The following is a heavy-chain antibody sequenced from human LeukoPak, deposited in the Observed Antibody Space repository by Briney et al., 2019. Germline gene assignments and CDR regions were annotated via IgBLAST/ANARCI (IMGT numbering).Heavy chain of an antibody. D-gene: IGHD3-10*01. CDR1: GYTFTSYG. V-gene: IGHV1-18*01. Sequence: ASVKVPCKASGYTFTSYGISWVRQAPGQGLEWMGWIRVYNGNTNYAQKLQGRVTMTTDTSTSTAYMELRSLRSDDTAVYYCAREHYGSGSYLGDYWGQGTLVTVSS. CDR2: IRVYNGNT. J-gene: IGHJ4*02. CDR3: AREHYGSGSYLGDY.